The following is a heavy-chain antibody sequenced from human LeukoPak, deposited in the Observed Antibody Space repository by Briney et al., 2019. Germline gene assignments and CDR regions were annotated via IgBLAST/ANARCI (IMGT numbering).Heavy chain of an antibody. J-gene: IGHJ4*02. CDR2: IKQDGSDK. CDR1: GFPFSTYW. Sequence: GGSLRLSCAASGFPFSTYWMSWVPQAPGKGVEWVANIKQDGSDKFYVDSVKGRFTIYRDNAKNSMYLKMSSLRAEDTAIYYCARVLPVASRDYWGQGTLVTVSS. V-gene: IGHV3-7*01. CDR3: ARVLPVASRDY. D-gene: IGHD2-2*01.